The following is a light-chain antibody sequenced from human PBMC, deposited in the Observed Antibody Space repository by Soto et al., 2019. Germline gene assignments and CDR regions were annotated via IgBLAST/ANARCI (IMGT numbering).Light chain of an antibody. J-gene: IGLJ3*02. CDR2: AVS. CDR3: CSYTASDIWV. CDR1: NSDVGGYNF. V-gene: IGLV2-11*01. Sequence: QSALTQPRSVSGSPGQSVTISCTGTNSDVGGYNFVSWYQQHPGKAPKLMISAVSQRPSGVPDRFSGSKSGNTASLTISGLQADDEADYFCCSYTASDIWVFGGGTKLTVL.